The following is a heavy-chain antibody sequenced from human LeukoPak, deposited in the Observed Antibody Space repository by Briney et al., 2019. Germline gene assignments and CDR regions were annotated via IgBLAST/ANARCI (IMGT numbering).Heavy chain of an antibody. D-gene: IGHD6-19*01. Sequence: ASVKVSCKASGYTFTGYYMHWVRQAPGQGLEWMGWINPNSGGTNSAQKFQGRVTMTRDTSTSTVYMELSSLRSEDTAVYYCARDSGWWMFDYWGQGTLVTVSS. CDR1: GYTFTGYY. CDR2: INPNSGGT. CDR3: ARDSGWWMFDY. J-gene: IGHJ4*02. V-gene: IGHV1-2*02.